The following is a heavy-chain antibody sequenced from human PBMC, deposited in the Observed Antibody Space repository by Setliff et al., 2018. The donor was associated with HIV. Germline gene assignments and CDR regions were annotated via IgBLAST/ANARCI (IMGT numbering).Heavy chain of an antibody. J-gene: IGHJ5*02. Sequence: SETLSLTCAVYGGSFSGYSWTWIRQPPGKGLEWIGEIDQSGSTNYNPSLKSRVTTSVDTSKNQFSLRLSSVTAADTAVYYCARGLGGYCSSVSCYEADHWGQGTLVTV. V-gene: IGHV4-34*01. CDR2: IDQSGST. D-gene: IGHD2-2*01. CDR3: ARGLGGYCSSVSCYEADH. CDR1: GGSFSGYS.